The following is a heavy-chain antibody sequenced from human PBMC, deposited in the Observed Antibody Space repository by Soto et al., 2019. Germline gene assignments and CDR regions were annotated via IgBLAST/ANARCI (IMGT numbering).Heavy chain of an antibody. Sequence: ASVKVSCKASGYTFTSNYIHWVRQAPGQGLEWMGIINPSDGSTTYAQKFQGRVTMTRDTSTSTVYMELSSLRSEDTAVFYCARGSLEMTTITSYFDYWGQGTLVTVSS. CDR2: INPSDGST. V-gene: IGHV1-46*01. D-gene: IGHD4-4*01. CDR1: GYTFTSNY. CDR3: ARGSLEMTTITSYFDY. J-gene: IGHJ4*02.